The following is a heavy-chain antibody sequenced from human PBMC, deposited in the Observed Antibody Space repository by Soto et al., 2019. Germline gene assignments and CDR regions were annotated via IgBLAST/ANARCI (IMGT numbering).Heavy chain of an antibody. D-gene: IGHD3-22*01. CDR2: LSGSGVST. J-gene: IGHJ4*02. CDR3: AKIESRFFYDSTGYYPFDY. CDR1: GFPFSNYA. Sequence: PGGSLRLSCAASGFPFSNYAMTWVRQAPGKGLEWVSALSGSGVSTYYADSVMGRFTISRDNSKNTVYLQMNSLRAEDTAVYYCAKIESRFFYDSTGYYPFDYRGQGTLVTVSS. V-gene: IGHV3-23*01.